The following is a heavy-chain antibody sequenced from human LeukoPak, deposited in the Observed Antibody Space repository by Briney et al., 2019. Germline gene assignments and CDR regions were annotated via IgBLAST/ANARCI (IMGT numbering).Heavy chain of an antibody. CDR1: GFTFSSYG. V-gene: IGHV3-23*01. D-gene: IGHD4-17*01. Sequence: GGSLRLSCAASGFTFSSYGMSWVRQAPGKGLEWVSAISGSGGSTYYADSVKGRFTISRDNSKNTLYLQMNSLRAEDTAVYYCAKDRISHGDYGYWGQGTLVTVSS. J-gene: IGHJ4*02. CDR2: ISGSGGST. CDR3: AKDRISHGDYGY.